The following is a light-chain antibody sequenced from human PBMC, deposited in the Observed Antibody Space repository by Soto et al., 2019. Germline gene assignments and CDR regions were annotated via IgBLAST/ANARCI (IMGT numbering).Light chain of an antibody. CDR2: QDS. J-gene: IGLJ2*01. CDR3: QAWDSSLRKV. V-gene: IGLV3-1*01. Sequence: SYELTQPPSVSVSPGQTASITCSGDKLGDKYACWYQQKPGQSPVLVIYQDSKRPSGIPERFSGSNSGNTATLTITGTQAMDEADYYCQAWDSSLRKVFGGGTKLTVL. CDR1: KLGDKY.